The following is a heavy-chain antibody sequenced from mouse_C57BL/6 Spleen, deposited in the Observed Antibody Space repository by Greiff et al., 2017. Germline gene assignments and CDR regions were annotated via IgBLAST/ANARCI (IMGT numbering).Heavy chain of an antibody. CDR1: GYTFTSYW. V-gene: IGHV1-50*01. CDR2: IDPSDSYT. CDR3: ARGDYGSGD. Sequence: QVQLQQPGAELVKPGASVKLSCKASGYTFTSYWMQWVKQRPGQGLEWIGEIDPSDSYTNYNQKFKGKATLTVDTSSSTVYLQLSRLTSEDSAVYYCARGDYGSGDWGQGTTLTGAS. J-gene: IGHJ2*01. D-gene: IGHD1-1*01.